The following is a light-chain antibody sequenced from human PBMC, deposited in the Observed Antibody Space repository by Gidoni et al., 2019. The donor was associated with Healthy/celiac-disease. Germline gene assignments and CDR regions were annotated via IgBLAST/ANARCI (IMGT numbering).Light chain of an antibody. CDR2: KAS. J-gene: IGKJ1*01. Sequence: IQMTQSPSTLSASVGDRVTITCRASQSISSWLAWYQQKPGKAPKLLIYKASSLESGVPSRFSGSGSGTEFTLTISSLQPDDFATNYCQQYNSYSPWTFGQGTKVEIK. V-gene: IGKV1-5*03. CDR3: QQYNSYSPWT. CDR1: QSISSW.